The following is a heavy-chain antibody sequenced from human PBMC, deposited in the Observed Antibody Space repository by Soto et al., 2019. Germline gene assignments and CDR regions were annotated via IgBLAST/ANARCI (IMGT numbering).Heavy chain of an antibody. CDR1: GGSITSGAYY. J-gene: IGHJ4*02. CDR3: ARDLRGGTRFDY. CDR2: IYDSGRT. Sequence: QVQLQESGPGLVKPSQTLSLTCSVSGGSITSGAYYWSWIRQHPGTGLEWIGFIYDSGRTYYNPSLKSRVTISLDTSENQFSLKLNSVTATDTAVYYGARDLRGGTRFDYWGQGALVTVSS. D-gene: IGHD3-10*01. V-gene: IGHV4-31*03.